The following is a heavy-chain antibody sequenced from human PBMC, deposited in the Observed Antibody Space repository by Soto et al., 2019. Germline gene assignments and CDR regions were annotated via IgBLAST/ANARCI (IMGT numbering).Heavy chain of an antibody. CDR1: GFTFSSYG. J-gene: IGHJ6*02. D-gene: IGHD1-26*01. CDR3: AKDLGPSGSSSGGVYYYYYGMDV. CDR2: ISYDGSNK. V-gene: IGHV3-30*18. Sequence: PGGSLRLSCAASGFTFSSYGMHWVRQAPGKGLEWVAVISYDGSNKYYADSVKGRFTISRDNSKNTLYLQMNSLRAEDTAVYYCAKDLGPSGSSSGGVYYYYYGMDVWGQGTTVTSP.